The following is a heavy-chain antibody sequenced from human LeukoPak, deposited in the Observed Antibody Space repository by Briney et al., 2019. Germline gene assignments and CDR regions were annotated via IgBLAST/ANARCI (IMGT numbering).Heavy chain of an antibody. D-gene: IGHD6-13*01. CDR3: AKSGSIWYYFDY. CDR1: GFSLSSYV. CDR2: ISYDGSNT. Sequence: GGSLRLSCAASGFSLSSYVMHWVRQAPGKGLEWVALISYDGSNTYYTDSVKGRFTISRDNPRSTLYLQMNSLRPEDTAVYYCAKSGSIWYYFDYWGQGTLVTVSS. J-gene: IGHJ4*02. V-gene: IGHV3-30-3*02.